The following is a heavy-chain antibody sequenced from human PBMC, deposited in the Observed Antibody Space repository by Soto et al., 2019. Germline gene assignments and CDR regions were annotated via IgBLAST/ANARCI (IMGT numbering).Heavy chain of an antibody. CDR1: GGTFSRDF. CDR3: ARDQDSDKDVDAVSQEPYGLDV. D-gene: IGHD1-1*01. Sequence: GASVKVSCKASGGTFSRDFISWVRQPPGQGXAWVGGTIARFGSANFAQKFQGRVTITADRFTSTVYMELSSLTSEDTATYYCARDQDSDKDVDAVSQEPYGLDVWGQGTTVTVSS. CDR2: TIARFGSA. V-gene: IGHV1-69*06. J-gene: IGHJ6*02.